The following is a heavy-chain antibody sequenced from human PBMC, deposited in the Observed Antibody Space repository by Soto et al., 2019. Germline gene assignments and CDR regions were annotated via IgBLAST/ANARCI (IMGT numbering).Heavy chain of an antibody. V-gene: IGHV1-3*01. CDR3: AREVQGVTSFDY. J-gene: IGHJ4*02. CDR2: INAGVDGT. D-gene: IGHD3-10*01. CDR1: GYASLSFG. Sequence: QVQLVQSGPEMMQPGASVKVSCKASGYASLSFGMHWVRQVPGQAYEWLGWINAGVDGTLYSERFXGRXRITRDTSANTVYMELNALTSEDTAVYYCAREVQGVTSFDYWGQGTLVIVSS.